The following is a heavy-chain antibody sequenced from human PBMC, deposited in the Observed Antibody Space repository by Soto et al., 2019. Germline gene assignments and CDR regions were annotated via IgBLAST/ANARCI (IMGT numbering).Heavy chain of an antibody. V-gene: IGHV1-69*13. CDR3: ARPNGSSGYLGY. J-gene: IGHJ4*02. Sequence: SVKVSCKASGGTFSSYATSWVRQAPGQGLEWMGGIIPIFGTANYAQKFQGRVTITADESTSTAYMELSSLRSEDTAVYYCARPNGSSGYLGYWGQGTLVTVSS. CDR1: GGTFSSYA. CDR2: IIPIFGTA. D-gene: IGHD3-22*01.